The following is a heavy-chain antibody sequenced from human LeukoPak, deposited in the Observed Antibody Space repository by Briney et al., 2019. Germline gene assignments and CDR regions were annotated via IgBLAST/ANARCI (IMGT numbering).Heavy chain of an antibody. CDR1: GGSFSGYY. D-gene: IGHD2-2*01. V-gene: IGHV4-34*01. Sequence: PSETLSLTCAVYGGSFSGYYWSWIRQPPGKGLEWIGEINHTGSTNYNPSLKSRVTISLDTSTNQFSLKLSSVTAADTAVYFCARHGRYCINTTCYRFNWFDPWGQGILVTVSS. J-gene: IGHJ5*02. CDR2: INHTGST. CDR3: ARHGRYCINTTCYRFNWFDP.